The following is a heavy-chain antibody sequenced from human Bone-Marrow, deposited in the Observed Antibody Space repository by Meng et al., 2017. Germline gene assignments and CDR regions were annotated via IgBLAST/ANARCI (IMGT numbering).Heavy chain of an antibody. Sequence: QVPLLLCVAEVKMPGASVKVSWKVSADTLPEYWLHWGRRAPGQGLEWMGRIKPKSGDTHYAQRFQGRVTMTGDTSISTAYMELSGLRSDDTAMYYCARDEDRSAAGKLFVDYWGQGTLVTVSS. CDR1: ADTLPEYW. CDR2: IKPKSGDT. CDR3: ARDEDRSAAGKLFVDY. D-gene: IGHD6-13*01. V-gene: IGHV1-2*06. J-gene: IGHJ4*02.